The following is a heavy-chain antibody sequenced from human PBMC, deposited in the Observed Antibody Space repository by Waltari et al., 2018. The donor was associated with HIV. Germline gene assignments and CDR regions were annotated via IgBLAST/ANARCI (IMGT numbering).Heavy chain of an antibody. Sequence: QLQLQEPGPGLLQPSETLSLTSTVACGPISSSSYYSGWLRQPPGKGLESIGSIYYRGSTYYNPSLKSRVTISVDTSKNQFSLKLSSVTAADTAVYYCARDLKGKNIPGYWGQGTLVTVSS. CDR3: ARDLKGKNIPGY. V-gene: IGHV4-39*07. CDR1: CGPISSSSYY. J-gene: IGHJ4*02. CDR2: IYYRGST.